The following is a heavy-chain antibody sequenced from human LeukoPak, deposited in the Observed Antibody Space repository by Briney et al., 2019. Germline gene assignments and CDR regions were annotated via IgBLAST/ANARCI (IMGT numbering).Heavy chain of an antibody. CDR3: ARRAYDSRPEAPTDY. Sequence: GGSLRLSCAASGFTVSSNYMSWVRQAPGKGLEWVSVIYSGGSTYYADSVKGRFTISRDNAKDSLYLQMNSLRAEDTAVYFCARRAYDSRPEAPTDYWGQGTLVTVSS. CDR2: IYSGGST. V-gene: IGHV3-66*01. CDR1: GFTVSSNY. D-gene: IGHD3-22*01. J-gene: IGHJ4*02.